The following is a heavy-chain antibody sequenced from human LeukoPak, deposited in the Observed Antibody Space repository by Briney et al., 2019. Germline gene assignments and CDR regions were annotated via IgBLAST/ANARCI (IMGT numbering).Heavy chain of an antibody. J-gene: IGHJ4*02. Sequence: GGSLRLSCAASGFTFSSYSRNWVRQAPGKGLEWVSSISRSSSDIYYADSVKGRFTISRDNAKNSLDLQMNSLRAEDTAVYYCAGDYYYDSSGRYWGQGTLVTVSS. CDR3: AGDYYYDSSGRY. V-gene: IGHV3-21*01. CDR1: GFTFSSYS. D-gene: IGHD3-22*01. CDR2: ISRSSSDI.